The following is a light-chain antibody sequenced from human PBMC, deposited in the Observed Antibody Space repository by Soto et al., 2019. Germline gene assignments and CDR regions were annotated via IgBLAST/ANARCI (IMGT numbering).Light chain of an antibody. Sequence: EIVMTQSPATLSVSPRERATLSCRASQSVSSSLAWYQQKPGQAPRLLIFGASTRATGIPARFSGSGSGTEFSLTIRRLEPEDFALYYCQQYVGSPITFGQGTRLEIK. J-gene: IGKJ5*01. CDR1: QSVSSS. CDR2: GAS. V-gene: IGKV3-15*01. CDR3: QQYVGSPIT.